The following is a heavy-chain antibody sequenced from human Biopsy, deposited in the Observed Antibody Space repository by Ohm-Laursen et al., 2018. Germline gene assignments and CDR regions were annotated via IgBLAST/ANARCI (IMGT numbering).Heavy chain of an antibody. CDR2: IIPILRTT. CDR3: AREAIGYQLPCDD. J-gene: IGHJ4*02. D-gene: IGHD2-2*01. CDR1: TGTFNSYG. V-gene: IGHV1-69*11. Sequence: SSAKVSCKAPTGTFNSYGIIWVRQAPGQGLEWMGSIIPILRTTAYAQTFLGRVTITADSPTSTVDMELTSLTSDDTAVYFCAREAIGYQLPCDDWGQGTLVTVSS.